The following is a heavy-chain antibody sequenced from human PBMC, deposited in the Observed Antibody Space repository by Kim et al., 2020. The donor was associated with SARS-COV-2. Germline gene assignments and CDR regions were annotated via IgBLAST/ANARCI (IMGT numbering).Heavy chain of an antibody. Sequence: GGSLRLSCAASGFTFSSYGMHWVRQAPGKGLEWVAVIWYDGSNKYYADSVKGRFTISRDNSKNTLYLQMNSLRAEDTAVYYCARAGTRLLWFGELFVLDYWGQGTLVTVSS. V-gene: IGHV3-33*01. CDR2: IWYDGSNK. CDR1: GFTFSSYG. J-gene: IGHJ4*02. D-gene: IGHD3-10*01. CDR3: ARAGTRLLWFGELFVLDY.